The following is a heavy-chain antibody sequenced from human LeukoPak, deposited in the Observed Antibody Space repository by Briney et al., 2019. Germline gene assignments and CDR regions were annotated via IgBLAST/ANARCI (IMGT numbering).Heavy chain of an antibody. CDR2: MNPNSGNT. CDR1: GYTFTSYD. J-gene: IGHJ4*02. D-gene: IGHD3-10*01. Sequence: EASVKVSCKAFGYTFTSYDINWVRQATGQGLEWMGWMNPNSGNTGYAQKFQGRVTMTRNTSISTAYMELSSLRSEDTAVYYCARDPLWFGTKFDYWGQGTLVTVSS. CDR3: ARDPLWFGTKFDY. V-gene: IGHV1-8*01.